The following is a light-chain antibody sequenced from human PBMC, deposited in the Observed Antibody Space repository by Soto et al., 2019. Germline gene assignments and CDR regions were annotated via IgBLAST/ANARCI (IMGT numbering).Light chain of an antibody. V-gene: IGLV2-14*03. J-gene: IGLJ2*01. Sequence: QSALTQPASVSGSPGQSITISCSGPSSDIGAYKYVSWYQHHPGKGPKLIIYDVSNRPSGVSDRFSGSKSGNTASLTISGLQAEDEASYDCSSHTRNIPPVFGGGTKLTVL. CDR1: SSDIGAYKY. CDR2: DVS. CDR3: SSHTRNIPPV.